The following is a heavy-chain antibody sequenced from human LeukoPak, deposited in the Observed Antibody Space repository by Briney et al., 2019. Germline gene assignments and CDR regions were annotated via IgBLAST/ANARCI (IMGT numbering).Heavy chain of an antibody. D-gene: IGHD3-22*01. CDR2: LSGSGGST. CDR3: AKDAANYYEAPDDAFDI. Sequence: GGSLRLSCAASGFTFSSFAMSWVRPAPGKGLEWGSALSGSGGSTYYADSVKGRFTISRDNSKNTLYLQMNSLRAEDTAVYYCAKDAANYYEAPDDAFDIWGQGTMVTVSS. V-gene: IGHV3-23*01. J-gene: IGHJ3*02. CDR1: GFTFSSFA.